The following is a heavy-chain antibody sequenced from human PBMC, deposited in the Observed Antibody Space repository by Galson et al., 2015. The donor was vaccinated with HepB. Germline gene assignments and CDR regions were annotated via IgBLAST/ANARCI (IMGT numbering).Heavy chain of an antibody. J-gene: IGHJ6*02. CDR3: ARETQRLVVAATTPPDGMDV. Sequence: SVKVSCKASGGTFSSYAISWVRQAPGQGLEWMGGIIPIFGTANYAQKFQGRVTITADESTSTAYMELSSLRSEDTAVYYCARETQRLVVAATTPPDGMDVWGQGTTVTVSS. CDR2: IIPIFGTA. D-gene: IGHD2-15*01. CDR1: GGTFSSYA. V-gene: IGHV1-69*13.